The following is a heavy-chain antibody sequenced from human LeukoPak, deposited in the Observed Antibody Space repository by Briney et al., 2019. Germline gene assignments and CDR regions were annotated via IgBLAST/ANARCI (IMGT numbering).Heavy chain of an antibody. V-gene: IGHV3-23*01. CDR3: AKDLRRGIQLWLDY. CDR2: ICGSGGST. Sequence: PGGSLRLSCAASGFTFSSYAMSWVRQAPGKGLEWVSAICGSGGSTYYADSVKGRFTISRDNSNNTLYLQMNSLRAEDTAVYYCAKDLRRGIQLWLDYWGQGTLVTVSS. CDR1: GFTFSSYA. D-gene: IGHD5-18*01. J-gene: IGHJ4*02.